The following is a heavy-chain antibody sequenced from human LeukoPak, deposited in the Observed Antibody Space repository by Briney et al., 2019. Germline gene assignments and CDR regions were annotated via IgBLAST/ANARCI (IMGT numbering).Heavy chain of an antibody. CDR1: GFTVNNNY. V-gene: IGHV3-53*01. Sequence: GGSLRLSCVASGFTVNNNYMNWVRQGPGKGLEWVSVISSGGSTYYADSVTDRFTISRDNAKKSLYLQMNSLRAEDTAVYYCARMATIQGGVYYYYGMDVWGQGTTVTVSS. D-gene: IGHD5-24*01. CDR3: ARMATIQGGVYYYYGMDV. CDR2: ISSGGST. J-gene: IGHJ6*02.